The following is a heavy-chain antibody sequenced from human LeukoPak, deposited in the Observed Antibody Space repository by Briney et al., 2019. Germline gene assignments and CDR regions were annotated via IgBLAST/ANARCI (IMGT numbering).Heavy chain of an antibody. CDR2: ISSSSSTI. CDR1: GFTFSSYS. D-gene: IGHD3-10*01. J-gene: IGHJ4*02. CDR3: ARDYNRAYYYGSGFDY. V-gene: IGHV3-48*01. Sequence: GGSLRLSCAASGFTFSSYSMNWVRQAPGKGLEWVSYISSSSSTIYYADSVKGRFTISRDNAKNSLYLQMNSLRAEDTAVYYCARDYNRAYYYGSGFDYWGQGTLVTVSS.